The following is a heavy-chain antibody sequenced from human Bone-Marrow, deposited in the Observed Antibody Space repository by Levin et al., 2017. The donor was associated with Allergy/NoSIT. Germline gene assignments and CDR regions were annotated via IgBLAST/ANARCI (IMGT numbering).Heavy chain of an antibody. CDR2: INPNSGGT. D-gene: IGHD3-10*01. CDR3: ARDLRPWFGSPWGY. J-gene: IGHJ4*02. V-gene: IGHV1-2*04. CDR1: GYTFTGYY. Sequence: ASVKVSCKASGYTFTGYYMHWVRQAPGQGLEWMGWINPNSGGTNYAQKFQGWVTMTRDTSISTAYMELSRLRSDDTAVYYCARDLRPWFGSPWGYWGQGTLVTVSS.